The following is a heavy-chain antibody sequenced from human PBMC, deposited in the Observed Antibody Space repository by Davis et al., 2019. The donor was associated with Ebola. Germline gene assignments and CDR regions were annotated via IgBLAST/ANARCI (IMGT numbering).Heavy chain of an antibody. CDR2: IRQDGSEK. V-gene: IGHV3-7*03. CDR3: ARHCKDDFWSGYKGSRYGMDV. D-gene: IGHD3-3*01. J-gene: IGHJ6*02. CDR1: GFSFSSHW. Sequence: GESLKISCAAFGFSFSSHWMSWVRQAPGKGLEWVANIRQDGSEKHYVDSVKGRFTISRDNAKNSLYLQMNSLRAEDTAVYYCARHCKDDFWSGYKGSRYGMDVWGQGTTVTVSS.